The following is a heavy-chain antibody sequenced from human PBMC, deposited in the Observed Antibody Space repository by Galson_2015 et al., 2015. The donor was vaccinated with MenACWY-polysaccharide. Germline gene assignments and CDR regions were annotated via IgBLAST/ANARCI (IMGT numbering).Heavy chain of an antibody. Sequence: SLRLSCAASGFTFSSFAFNWVRQAPGKGLQWVSAIDASGAITYYADSVKGRFTISRDSPKNTLHLQMNSLSAEDTAIYYCARVSLTTSNSDLWGRGTLVTVSS. D-gene: IGHD3-22*01. CDR3: ARVSLTTSNSDL. CDR2: IDASGAIT. CDR1: GFTFSSFA. J-gene: IGHJ2*01. V-gene: IGHV3-23*01.